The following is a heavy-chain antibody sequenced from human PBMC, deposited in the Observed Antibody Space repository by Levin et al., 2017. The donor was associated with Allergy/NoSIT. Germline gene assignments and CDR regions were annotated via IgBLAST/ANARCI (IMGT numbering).Heavy chain of an antibody. CDR3: ARGPFAAAAHY. D-gene: IGHD6-13*01. CDR2: ISGTSSAI. J-gene: IGHJ4*02. CDR1: GFSFRDYY. V-gene: IGHV3-11*05. Sequence: LSLTCVASGFSFRDYYMSWIRQAPGKGLELVSYISGTSSAIIYADSVKGRFTISRDNAQNSLYLQMNSLRAEDTAVYFCARGPFAAAAHYWGQGTLVTVSS.